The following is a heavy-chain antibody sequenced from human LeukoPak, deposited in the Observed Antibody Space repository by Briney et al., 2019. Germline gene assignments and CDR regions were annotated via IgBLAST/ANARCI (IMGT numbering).Heavy chain of an antibody. V-gene: IGHV4-34*01. J-gene: IGHJ3*02. D-gene: IGHD1-14*01. Sequence: PSETLSLTCAVYGGSFSGYYWSWIRQPPRKGLEWIGEINHSGSTNYNPSLKSRVTISVDTSKNQFSLKLSSVAAADTALYYCARESPDDAFDIWGQGTMVTVSS. CDR2: INHSGST. CDR1: GGSFSGYY. CDR3: ARESPDDAFDI.